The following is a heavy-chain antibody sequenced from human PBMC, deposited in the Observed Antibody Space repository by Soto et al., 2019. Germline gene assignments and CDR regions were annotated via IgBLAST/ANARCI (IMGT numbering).Heavy chain of an antibody. Sequence: PSQTLSLTCAISGDSVSSNSAAWNWIRQSPSRGLEWLGRTYYRSKWYNDYAVSVKSRITINPDTSKNQFSLQLNSVTPEDTAVYYCARDLMVDCSGGSCYSWGYSYYGMDVWGQGTTVTVSS. D-gene: IGHD2-15*01. V-gene: IGHV6-1*01. CDR1: GDSVSSNSAA. J-gene: IGHJ6*02. CDR3: ARDLMVDCSGGSCYSWGYSYYGMDV. CDR2: TYYRSKWYN.